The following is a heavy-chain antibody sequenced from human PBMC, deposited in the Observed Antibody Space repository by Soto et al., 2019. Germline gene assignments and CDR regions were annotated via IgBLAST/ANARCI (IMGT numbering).Heavy chain of an antibody. Sequence: GASVKVSCKASGYTFTSYGISWVRQAPGQGLEWMGWISAYNGNTNYAQKLQGRVTMTTDTSTSTAYMELRSLRSDDTAVYYCARDRRISDIVVVVDATDYWGQGTLVTVSS. D-gene: IGHD2-15*01. CDR2: ISAYNGNT. CDR3: ARDRRISDIVVVVDATDY. CDR1: GYTFTSYG. V-gene: IGHV1-18*01. J-gene: IGHJ4*02.